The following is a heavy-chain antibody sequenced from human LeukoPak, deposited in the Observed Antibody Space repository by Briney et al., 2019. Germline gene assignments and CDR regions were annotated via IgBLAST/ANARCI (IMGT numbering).Heavy chain of an antibody. CDR2: MKYDGSEK. V-gene: IGHV3-7*01. CDR1: GFTFSSYW. D-gene: IGHD6-13*01. Sequence: PGGSLRLSCAASGFTFSSYWMAWVRQASGKGLEWVANMKYDGSEKYYVDSVKGRFTISRDNAKSSLYLQMNSLRAEDTAVYYCARDIEAAGLFLDYWGQGTLVTVSS. CDR3: ARDIEAAGLFLDY. J-gene: IGHJ4*02.